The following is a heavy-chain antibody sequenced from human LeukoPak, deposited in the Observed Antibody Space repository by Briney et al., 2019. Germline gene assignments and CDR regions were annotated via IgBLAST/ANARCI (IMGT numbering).Heavy chain of an antibody. CDR1: GGSISSSNW. D-gene: IGHD3-16*02. CDR2: IYYSGST. V-gene: IGHV4-4*02. Sequence: SGTLSLTCAVSGGSISSSNWWSWVRQPPGKGLEWIGSIYYSGSTYYNPSLKSRVTISVDTSKNQFSLKLSSVTAADTAVYYCARHFVSHYMDVWGKGTTVTISS. CDR3: ARHFVSHYMDV. J-gene: IGHJ6*03.